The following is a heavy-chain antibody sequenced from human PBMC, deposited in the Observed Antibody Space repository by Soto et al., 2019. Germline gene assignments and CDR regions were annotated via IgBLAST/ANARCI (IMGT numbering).Heavy chain of an antibody. CDR1: GFSFSSSW. V-gene: IGHV3-74*01. Sequence: EVQLVESGGGLVQPGGSLRLSCVVSGFSFSSSWMHWVRQAPGKGLVWVSRINSDGSYINYADSVKGRFTTSRDNAKNMLYLQMNSLRAEDTALYYCVTGWSGYRGQVTLVTVSS. D-gene: IGHD2-15*01. CDR2: INSDGSYI. J-gene: IGHJ4*02. CDR3: VTGWSGY.